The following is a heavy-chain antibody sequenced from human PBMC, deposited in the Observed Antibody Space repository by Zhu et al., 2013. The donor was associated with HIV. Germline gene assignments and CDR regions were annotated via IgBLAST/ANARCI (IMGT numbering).Heavy chain of an antibody. CDR1: GNSFIKSA. D-gene: IGHD2-21*02. CDR2: INPNSGGT. Sequence: QVQLIQSGSEVKRPGASVRVSCEASGNSFIKSAITLVRQAPGQGPEWRGRINPNSGGTNYAQKFQGRVTMTRDTSISTAYMELSRLRSDDTAVYYCARGSEGDRVDYWGQGTLVTVSS. CDR3: ARGSEGDRVDY. V-gene: IGHV1-2*06. J-gene: IGHJ4*02.